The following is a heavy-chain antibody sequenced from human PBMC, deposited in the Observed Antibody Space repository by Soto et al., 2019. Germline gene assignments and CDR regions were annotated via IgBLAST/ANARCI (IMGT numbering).Heavy chain of an antibody. J-gene: IGHJ6*02. CDR3: TSPLYSYGGTGEADYGMDV. D-gene: IGHD5-18*01. CDR2: IRSKAYGGTT. V-gene: IGHV3-49*04. CDR1: GFTFGGYA. Sequence: PGGSLRLSCTASGFTFGGYAMSWVRQAPGKGLEWVGFIRSKAYGGTTEYAASVKGRFTISRDDSKSIPYLQMNSLKTEDTAVYYCTSPLYSYGGTGEADYGMDVWGQGTTVTVSS.